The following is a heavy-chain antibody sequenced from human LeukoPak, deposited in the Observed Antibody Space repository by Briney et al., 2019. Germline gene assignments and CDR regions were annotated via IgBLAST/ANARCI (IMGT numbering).Heavy chain of an antibody. CDR2: IFYSGTT. D-gene: IGHD4-17*01. V-gene: IGHV4-39*07. CDR1: GGSISTSNYY. Sequence: PSETLSLTCTVSGGSISTSNYYWGWIRQPPGKGLEWIGNIFYSGTTYYSPSLKSRVTISVDTSKNQFSLKLSSVTAADTAVYYCARDGAGPAVTTSWFDPWGQGTLVTVSS. J-gene: IGHJ5*02. CDR3: ARDGAGPAVTTSWFDP.